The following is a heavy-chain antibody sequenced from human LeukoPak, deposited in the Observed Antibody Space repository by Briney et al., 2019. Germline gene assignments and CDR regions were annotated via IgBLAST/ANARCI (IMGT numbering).Heavy chain of an antibody. D-gene: IGHD6-19*01. Sequence: GGSLRLSCAASGFTVSSNYMSWARQARGKGLEWVSVIYSGGSTYYADSVRGRFTTSRDNSKNTLYLQMNSLRVEDTAVYYCARGAGWTYGMDVWGQATTVTVSS. V-gene: IGHV3-66*01. J-gene: IGHJ6*02. CDR2: IYSGGST. CDR1: GFTVSSNY. CDR3: ARGAGWTYGMDV.